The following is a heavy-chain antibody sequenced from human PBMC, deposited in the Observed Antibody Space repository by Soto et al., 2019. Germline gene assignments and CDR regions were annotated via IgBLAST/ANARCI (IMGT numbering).Heavy chain of an antibody. J-gene: IGHJ4*02. D-gene: IGHD5-18*01. CDR2: IYPGDSDT. V-gene: IGHV5-51*01. CDR3: ARGKQLQTYFDF. Sequence: GESLKISCKGSGYTFRDYWIAWVRQMPGKSLECMGIIYPGDSDTRYSPSFQGQVIISADKSLSTAYLQWSSLKASDTAIYYCARGKQLQTYFDFWGQGTLVTVSS. CDR1: GYTFRDYW.